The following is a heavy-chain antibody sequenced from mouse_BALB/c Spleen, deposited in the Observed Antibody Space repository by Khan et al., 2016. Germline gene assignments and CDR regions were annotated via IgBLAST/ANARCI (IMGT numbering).Heavy chain of an antibody. CDR3: ARSQLRLRFAY. V-gene: IGHV1-84*02. CDR1: GYTFTDHY. Sequence: QVQLQQSGPELVKPGASVKISCKASGYTFTDHYVNWMKQKPGQGLEWIGWIYPGSGNTKYNENFKGKATLTVDTSSSTAYMQLSSLTSEDTAVYFCARSQLRLRFAYWGQGTLVTVSA. D-gene: IGHD1-2*01. CDR2: IYPGSGNT. J-gene: IGHJ3*01.